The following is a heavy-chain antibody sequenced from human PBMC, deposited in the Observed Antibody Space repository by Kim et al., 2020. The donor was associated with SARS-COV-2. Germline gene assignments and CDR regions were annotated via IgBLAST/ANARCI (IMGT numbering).Heavy chain of an antibody. CDR3: ATSHYDILTGYYPDAFDI. V-gene: IGHV4-31*02. Sequence: KSRVTISVDTSKNQFSLKLSSVTAADTAVYYCATSHYDILTGYYPDAFDIWGQGTMVTVSS. J-gene: IGHJ3*02. D-gene: IGHD3-9*01.